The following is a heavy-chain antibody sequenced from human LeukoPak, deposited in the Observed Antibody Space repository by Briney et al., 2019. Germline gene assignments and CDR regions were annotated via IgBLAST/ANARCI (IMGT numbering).Heavy chain of an antibody. CDR1: GYTFTGYY. V-gene: IGHV1-2*04. D-gene: IGHD3-10*01. Sequence: ASVKVSCKASGYTFTGYYIHWVRQAPGQGLEWMGWINPNSGGTNYAQKFQGWVIMTRDTSISTAYMELSRLRSDDTAVYYCARHEIMPYGSGSYEAPLYYGMDVWGQGTTVTVSS. CDR3: ARHEIMPYGSGSYEAPLYYGMDV. CDR2: INPNSGGT. J-gene: IGHJ6*02.